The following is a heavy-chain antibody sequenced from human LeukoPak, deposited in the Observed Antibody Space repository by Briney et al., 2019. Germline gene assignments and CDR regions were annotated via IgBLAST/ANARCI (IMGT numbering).Heavy chain of an antibody. CDR3: ARTRNRYSYGYGPVRGLDY. J-gene: IGHJ4*02. CDR1: GYTFTGYY. V-gene: IGHV1-2*02. Sequence: ASVKVSCKASGYTFTGYYMHWVRQAPGQGLEWMGWINPNSGGTNYAQKFQGRVTMTRDTSISTACMELSRLRSDDTAVYYCARTRNRYSYGYGPVRGLDYWGQGTLVTVSS. CDR2: INPNSGGT. D-gene: IGHD5-18*01.